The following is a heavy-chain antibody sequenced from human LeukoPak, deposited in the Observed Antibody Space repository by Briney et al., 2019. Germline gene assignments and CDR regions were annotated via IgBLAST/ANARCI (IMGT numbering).Heavy chain of an antibody. CDR1: EFTFSSYS. D-gene: IGHD2/OR15-2a*01. J-gene: IGHJ4*02. CDR2: INQDGSEK. CDR3: VSFYETY. Sequence: PGGSLRLSCAASEFTFSSYSMNWVRQAPGKGLEWVANINQDGSEKYYVDSVKGRFTVSRDNAKNSLDLQMNTLRAEDTAVYYCVSFYETYWGQGTLVTVSS. V-gene: IGHV3-7*01.